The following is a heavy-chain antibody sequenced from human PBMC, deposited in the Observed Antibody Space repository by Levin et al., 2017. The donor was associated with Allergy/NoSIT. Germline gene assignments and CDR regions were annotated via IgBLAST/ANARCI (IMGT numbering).Heavy chain of an antibody. CDR1: GFTFTSSA. Sequence: SVKVSCKASGFTFTSSAVQWVRQARGQRLEWIGWIVVGSGNTNYAQKFQERVTITRDMSTSTAYMELSSLRSEDTAVYYCAAATSGYYFDYYCGMDVWGQGTTVTVSS. D-gene: IGHD3-22*01. CDR3: AAATSGYYFDYYCGMDV. CDR2: IVVGSGNT. V-gene: IGHV1-58*01. J-gene: IGHJ6*02.